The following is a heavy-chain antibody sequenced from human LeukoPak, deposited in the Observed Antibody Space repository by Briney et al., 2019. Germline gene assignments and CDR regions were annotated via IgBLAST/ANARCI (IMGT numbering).Heavy chain of an antibody. D-gene: IGHD3-10*01. V-gene: IGHV3-7*01. J-gene: IGHJ6*02. CDR3: ARVSGYYGSGSYLTPYYYGMDV. CDR1: GFTFSSYW. CDR2: IKQDGSEK. Sequence: GGSLRLSCAASGFTFSSYWMSWVRQAPGKGLEWVANIKQDGSEKYYVDSVKGRFTISRDNAKNSLYLQMNSLRAEDTAVYYCARVSGYYGSGSYLTPYYYGMDVWGQGTTVTVSS.